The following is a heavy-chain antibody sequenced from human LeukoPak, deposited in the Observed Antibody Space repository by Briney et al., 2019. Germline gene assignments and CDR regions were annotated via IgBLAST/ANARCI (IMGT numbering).Heavy chain of an antibody. CDR2: ISAYSGNT. D-gene: IGHD1-26*01. Sequence: ASVKVSCKAFGYTFTSYSISWVRQAPGQGLEWMGWISAYSGNTNYAQKLQGRVTMTTDTSTSTAYMVLRSLRSDDTAVYYCAMASGGSYFLFWFDPWGQGTLVTVSS. CDR1: GYTFTSYS. J-gene: IGHJ5*02. V-gene: IGHV1-18*01. CDR3: AMASGGSYFLFWFDP.